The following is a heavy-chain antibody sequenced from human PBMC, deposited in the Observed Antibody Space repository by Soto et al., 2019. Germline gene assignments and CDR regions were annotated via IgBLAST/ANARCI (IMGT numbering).Heavy chain of an antibody. CDR3: ARVVGYYYASSGPPDY. CDR1: GFTFSSYA. J-gene: IGHJ4*02. CDR2: ISYDGSNK. D-gene: IGHD3-22*01. V-gene: IGHV3-30-3*01. Sequence: QVQLVESGGGVVQPGRSLRLSCAASGFTFSSYAMHWVRQAPGKGLEWVAVISYDGSNKYYADSVKGRFTISRDNSKNTLYLHMNSLRDEDTAVYYCARVVGYYYASSGPPDYWGQGTLVTVSS.